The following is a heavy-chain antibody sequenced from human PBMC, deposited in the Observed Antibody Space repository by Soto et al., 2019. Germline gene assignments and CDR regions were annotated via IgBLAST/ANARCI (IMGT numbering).Heavy chain of an antibody. D-gene: IGHD1-1*01. CDR1: GFMFSSAW. CDR3: VEGWNDF. J-gene: IGHJ4*02. V-gene: IGHV3-15*01. CDR2: IKSKRDGGAR. Sequence: EVQVVESGGDLVKPGGSLRLSCVTSGFMFSSAWMNWVRQAPGKGLEWVGRIKSKRDGGARDYAESVKGRFSISRDDSKNTVFLQMNSLRAEDTAVYYCVEGWNDFWGQGTLVTVSS.